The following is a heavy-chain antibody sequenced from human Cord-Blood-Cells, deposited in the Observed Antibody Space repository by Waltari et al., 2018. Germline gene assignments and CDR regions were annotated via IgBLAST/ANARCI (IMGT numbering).Heavy chain of an antibody. CDR2: ISYDGSNK. CDR1: GFTFSSYG. D-gene: IGHD3-22*01. CDR3: AKNSGYYYFDY. J-gene: IGHJ4*02. Sequence: QVQLVESGGGVVQPGRSLRLSCAASGFTFSSYGMHWVRQAPGKGLKWVAVISYDGSNKYYADSVKGRFTISRDNSKNTLYLQMNSLRAEDTAVYYCAKNSGYYYFDYWGQGTLVTVSS. V-gene: IGHV3-30*18.